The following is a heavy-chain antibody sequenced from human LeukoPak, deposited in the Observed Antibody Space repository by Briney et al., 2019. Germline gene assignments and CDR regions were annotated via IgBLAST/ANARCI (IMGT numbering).Heavy chain of an antibody. CDR2: ISSSGSTI. J-gene: IGHJ4*02. V-gene: IGHV3-48*03. CDR1: GFTFSSYE. CDR3: ARVTYGGNSATPYDY. D-gene: IGHD4-23*01. Sequence: GGSLRLSCAASGFTFSSYEMNWVRQAPGKGLEWVSYISSSGSTIYYADSVKGRFTISRDNAKDSLYLQMNSLRAEDTAVYYCARVTYGGNSATPYDYWGQGTLVTVSS.